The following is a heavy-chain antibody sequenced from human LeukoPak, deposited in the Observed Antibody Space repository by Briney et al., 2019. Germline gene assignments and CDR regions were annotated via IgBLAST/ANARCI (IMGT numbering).Heavy chain of an antibody. CDR2: IYYSGTT. CDR3: ARDRPNYCDNSAAFDI. CDR1: GGSISSGSYY. J-gene: IGHJ3*02. Sequence: PSETLSPTCTVSGGSISSGSYYWSWIRQPPGKGLEWIGNIYYSGTTNYNPSLESRVTISLDTSKNQFSLKLSSVTAADTAVYYCARDRPNYCDNSAAFDIWGQGTMVTVSS. D-gene: IGHD3-22*01. V-gene: IGHV4-61*01.